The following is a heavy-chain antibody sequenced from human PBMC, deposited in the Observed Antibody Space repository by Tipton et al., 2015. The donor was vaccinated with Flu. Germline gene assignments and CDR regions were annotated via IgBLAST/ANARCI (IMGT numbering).Heavy chain of an antibody. CDR2: IIQSGNA. V-gene: IGHV4-38-2*02. Sequence: TLSLTCTVSGYFISSGYYWGWIRQSPGTGLQWIATIIQSGNAYYNPSLRSRVTISVDTSRNQFSLKLSSVTAADTAVYYCAKEGPSWYFDLWGRGTLVTVSS. CDR3: AKEGPSWYFDL. J-gene: IGHJ2*01. CDR1: GYFISSGYY.